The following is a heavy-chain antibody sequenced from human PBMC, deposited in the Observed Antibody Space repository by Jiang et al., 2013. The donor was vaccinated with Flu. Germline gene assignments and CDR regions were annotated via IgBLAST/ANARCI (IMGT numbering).Heavy chain of an antibody. CDR3: ARDNAVTYFDY. V-gene: IGHV1-69*04. D-gene: IGHD6-19*01. CDR1: GGTFSSYA. CDR2: IIPILGIA. J-gene: IGHJ4*02. Sequence: SGAEVKKPGSSVKVSCKASGGTFSSYAISWVRQAPGQGLEWMGRIIPILGIANYAQKFQGRVTITADKSTSTAYMELSSLRSEDTAVYYCARDNAVTYFDYWGQGTLVTVSS.